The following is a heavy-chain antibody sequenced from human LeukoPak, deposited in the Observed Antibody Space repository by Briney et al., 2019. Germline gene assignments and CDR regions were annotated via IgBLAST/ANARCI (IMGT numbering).Heavy chain of an antibody. D-gene: IGHD6-13*01. J-gene: IGHJ4*02. Sequence: GGSLRLSCVASGFTFSNYEMNWVRQAPGKGLEWVANIKQDGSEKYYVDSVKGRFTISRDNAKNSLYLQMNSLRAEDTAVYYCARDPRPGRSWYYFDYWGQGTLVTVSS. CDR2: IKQDGSEK. CDR3: ARDPRPGRSWYYFDY. V-gene: IGHV3-7*01. CDR1: GFTFSNYE.